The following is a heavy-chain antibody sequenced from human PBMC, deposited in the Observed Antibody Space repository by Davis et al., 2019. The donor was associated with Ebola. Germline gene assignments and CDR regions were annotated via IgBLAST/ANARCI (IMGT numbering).Heavy chain of an antibody. CDR3: ARGLAYYYYMDV. CDR1: GFTFSSYS. CDR2: ISSSSSYI. J-gene: IGHJ6*03. V-gene: IGHV3-21*01. D-gene: IGHD6-6*01. Sequence: PGGSLRLFCAASGFTFSSYSMNWVRQAPGKGLEWVSSISSSSSYIYYADSVKGRFTISRDNSKNTLYLQMNSLRAEDTAVYYCARGLAYYYYMDVWGKGTTVTVSS.